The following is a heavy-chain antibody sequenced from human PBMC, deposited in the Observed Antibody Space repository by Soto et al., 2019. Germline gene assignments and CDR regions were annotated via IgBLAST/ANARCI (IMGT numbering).Heavy chain of an antibody. V-gene: IGHV3-33*01. D-gene: IGHD5-18*01. CDR3: ARESRIQLWSPSPYYYYGMDV. Sequence: QVQLVESGGGVVQPGRSLRLSCAASGFTFSSYGMHWVRQAPGKGLEWVAVIWYDGSNKYYADSVKGRFTISRDNSNTTLYLQMNSLRAEDTAVYYCARESRIQLWSPSPYYYYGMDVWGQGTTVTVSS. CDR1: GFTFSSYG. CDR2: IWYDGSNK. J-gene: IGHJ6*02.